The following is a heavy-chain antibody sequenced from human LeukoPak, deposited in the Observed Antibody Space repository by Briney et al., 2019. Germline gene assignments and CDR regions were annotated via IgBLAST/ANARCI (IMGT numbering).Heavy chain of an antibody. CDR1: GFTVSNTY. J-gene: IGHJ4*02. CDR2: ISSGGST. Sequence: GGSLRLSCAASGFTVSNTYMSWVRQAPGKGLECISHISSGGSTNYAESVRGRFTISRESSKNTLYLQMHSLRVEDTALYYCARDTPGATGSFDYWGQGTLVTVSS. V-gene: IGHV3-53*01. D-gene: IGHD5-12*01. CDR3: ARDTPGATGSFDY.